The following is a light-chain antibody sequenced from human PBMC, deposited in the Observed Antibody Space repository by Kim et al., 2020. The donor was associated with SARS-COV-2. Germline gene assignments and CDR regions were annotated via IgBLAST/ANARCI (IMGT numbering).Light chain of an antibody. CDR2: KAS. CDR1: QSISSW. CDR3: QQYDSSSPYT. V-gene: IGKV1-5*03. J-gene: IGKJ2*01. Sequence: ASVGDRVPNTCRASQSISSWLAWYQQKPGKAPKLVIYKASSLESGVPSRFSGSGSGTEFTLTISSLQPDDFATYYGQQYDSSSPYTFGQGTKLEI.